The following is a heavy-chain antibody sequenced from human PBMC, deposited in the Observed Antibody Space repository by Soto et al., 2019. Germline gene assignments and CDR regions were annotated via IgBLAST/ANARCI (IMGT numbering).Heavy chain of an antibody. V-gene: IGHV3-33*08. CDR2: IWYDGSNK. CDR3: VAGQYFFDY. D-gene: IGHD6-19*01. CDR1: EFTFRSYA. J-gene: IGHJ4*02. Sequence: PGGSLRLSCAASEFTFRSYAMHWVRQAPGKGLEWVAVIWYDGSNKYYADSVKDRFTISRDNSKKTLYLQMNSLRADDTAVYYCVAGQYFFDYCGQGTLVTVSS.